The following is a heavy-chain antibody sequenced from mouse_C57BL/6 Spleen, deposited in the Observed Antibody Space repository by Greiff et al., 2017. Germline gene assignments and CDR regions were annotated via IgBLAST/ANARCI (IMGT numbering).Heavy chain of an antibody. D-gene: IGHD3-2*02. V-gene: IGHV3-6*01. CDR3: ARRGSSGWYFDY. CDR1: GYSITSGYY. CDR2: ISYDGSN. Sequence: EVKLQESGPGLVKPSQSLSLTCSVTGYSITSGYYWNWIRQFPGNKLEWMGYISYDGSNNYNPSLKNRISITRDTSKNQFFLKLNSVTTEDTATYYCARRGSSGWYFDYWGQGTTLTVSS. J-gene: IGHJ2*01.